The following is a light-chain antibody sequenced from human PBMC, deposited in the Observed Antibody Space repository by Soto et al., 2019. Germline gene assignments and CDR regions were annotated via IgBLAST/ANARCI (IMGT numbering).Light chain of an antibody. J-gene: IGLJ2*01. Sequence: QSLLTQPASVSGSPGQSITISCTGTSSDVGGYNYVSWYQQHPGKAPKLMIYDVSNRPSGVSNRFSGSKSGNTASLTISGLQAEDEADYYCSSYTSSRRGVFGGGTKLTVL. CDR2: DVS. V-gene: IGLV2-14*01. CDR3: SSYTSSRRGV. CDR1: SSDVGGYNY.